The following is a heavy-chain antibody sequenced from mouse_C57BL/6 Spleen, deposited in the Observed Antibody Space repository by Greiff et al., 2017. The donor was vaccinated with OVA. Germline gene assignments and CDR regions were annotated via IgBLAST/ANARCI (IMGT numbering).Heavy chain of an antibody. CDR2: IYPGDGDT. CDR1: GYAFTSSW. CDR3: ARSGFITPLDY. D-gene: IGHD1-1*01. V-gene: IGHV1-82*01. Sequence: VQVVQSGPELVKPGASVKISCKASGYAFTSSWMNWVKQRPGQGLEWIGRIYPGDGDTNYNGKFKGKATLTADKSSSPAYMQLRSLTSEDSAVYLCARSGFITPLDYWGQGTTLTVSS. J-gene: IGHJ2*01.